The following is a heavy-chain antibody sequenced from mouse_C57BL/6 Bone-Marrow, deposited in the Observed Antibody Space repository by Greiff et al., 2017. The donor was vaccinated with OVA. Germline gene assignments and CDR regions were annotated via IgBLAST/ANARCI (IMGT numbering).Heavy chain of an antibody. J-gene: IGHJ1*03. D-gene: IGHD1-1*01. V-gene: IGHV14-4*01. CDR3: TTDTVVANWYFDV. CDR2: IDPENGDT. Sequence: DVKLQESGAELVRPGASVKLSCTASGFNIKDDYMHWVKQRPEQGLEWIGWIDPENGDTEYASKFQGKATITADTSSNTAYLQLSSLTSEDTAVYYCTTDTVVANWYFDVWGTGTTVTVSS. CDR1: GFNIKDDY.